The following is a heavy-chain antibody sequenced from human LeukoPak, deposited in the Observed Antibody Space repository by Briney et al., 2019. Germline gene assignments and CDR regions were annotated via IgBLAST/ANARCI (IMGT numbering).Heavy chain of an antibody. CDR1: GGSLSSGDYY. CDR3: ARDKHYYDSSGYYSPLDY. V-gene: IGHV4-30-4*01. Sequence: SQTLSLTCTVSGGSLSSGDYYWSWIRQPPGKGLEWIGYIYYSGSTYYNPSLKSRVTISVDTSKNQFSLKLRSVTAADTAVYYCARDKHYYDSSGYYSPLDYWGQGTLVTVSS. CDR2: IYYSGST. D-gene: IGHD3-22*01. J-gene: IGHJ4*02.